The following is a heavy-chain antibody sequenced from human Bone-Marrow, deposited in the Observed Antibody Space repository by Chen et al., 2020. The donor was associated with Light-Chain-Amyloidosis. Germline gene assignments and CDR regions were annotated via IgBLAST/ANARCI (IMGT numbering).Heavy chain of an antibody. J-gene: IGHJ4*02. Sequence: QVQLQESGPGLVKPSQTLSLTCPVSGGSINSASYYWGWIRQHPGKGLEWIGYMYYRWSTYYNPSLGSRVTISLDTSQNQFSLRLNSVTAADTAVYYCARATVVTSAIGFFDSWGQGTLVTVSS. CDR2: MYYRWST. D-gene: IGHD2-2*02. CDR1: GGSINSASYY. V-gene: IGHV4-31*03. CDR3: ARATVVTSAIGFFDS.